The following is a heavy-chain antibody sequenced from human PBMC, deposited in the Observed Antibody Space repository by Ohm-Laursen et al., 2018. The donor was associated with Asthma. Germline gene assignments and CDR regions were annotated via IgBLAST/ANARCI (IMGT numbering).Heavy chain of an antibody. Sequence: TLSLTCTVSGGSIRTEDHYWNWIRQLPGKGLEWIGYIYYGGNSAYNPSLESRVTISVDSTKNQFSLKLTSVTAADTALYYCAIGPGKNYGGSGREWGAYDIWGQGKMVTVSS. CDR2: IYYGGNS. V-gene: IGHV4-30-4*08. CDR1: GGSIRTEDHY. CDR3: AIGPGKNYGGSGREWGAYDI. J-gene: IGHJ3*02. D-gene: IGHD4-23*01.